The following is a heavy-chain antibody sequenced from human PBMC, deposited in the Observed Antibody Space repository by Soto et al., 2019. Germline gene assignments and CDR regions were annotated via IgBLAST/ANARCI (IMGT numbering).Heavy chain of an antibody. D-gene: IGHD1-1*01. Sequence: GGSLRLSCAASGFTLSNYAMYWVRQAPGKGLEWVSAITSSGESTYYADSVKGRFTISRDTSKNTLYLQMNSLTAEDTAVYYCAKGQVTTSNLDYWGQGILVTVSS. CDR3: AKGQVTTSNLDY. CDR2: ITSSGEST. J-gene: IGHJ4*02. CDR1: GFTLSNYA. V-gene: IGHV3-23*01.